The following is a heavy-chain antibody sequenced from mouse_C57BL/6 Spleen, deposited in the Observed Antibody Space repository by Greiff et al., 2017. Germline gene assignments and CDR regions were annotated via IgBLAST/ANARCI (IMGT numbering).Heavy chain of an antibody. CDR2: IHPNSGST. Sequence: QVQLQQPGAELVKPGASVKLSCKASGYTFTSYWMHWVKQRPGQGLEWIGMIHPNSGSTNYNEKFKSKATLTVDKSSSTAYMQLSSLTSEDSAVYYCARSDYDYGSWFAYWGQGTLVTVSA. J-gene: IGHJ3*01. D-gene: IGHD2-4*01. CDR1: GYTFTSYW. V-gene: IGHV1-64*01. CDR3: ARSDYDYGSWFAY.